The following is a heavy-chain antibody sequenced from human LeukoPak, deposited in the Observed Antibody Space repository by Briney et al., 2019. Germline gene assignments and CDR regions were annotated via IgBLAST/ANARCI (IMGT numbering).Heavy chain of an antibody. Sequence: PGGSLRLSCAASGFTFSDYWMHWVRQAPGKGLVGVSRINSDGRITNYADSVKGRFTISRDNAKNTLYLQMNSLRADDTAVYYCARGITADYWGQGTLVTVSS. D-gene: IGHD3-3*01. V-gene: IGHV3-74*01. CDR2: INSDGRIT. CDR1: GFTFSDYW. J-gene: IGHJ4*02. CDR3: ARGITADY.